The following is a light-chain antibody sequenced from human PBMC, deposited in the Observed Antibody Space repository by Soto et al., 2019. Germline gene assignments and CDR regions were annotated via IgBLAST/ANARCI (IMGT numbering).Light chain of an antibody. CDR3: CSNAGSYTYV. J-gene: IGLJ1*01. CDR1: SSDVGGYNY. CDR2: DVS. Sequence: QSVLTQPRSVSGSPGQSVTISCTGTSSDVGGYNYVSWYQQHPGKAPKLMIYDVSKRPSGVPDRFSGSKSDNTASLTISGLQAEDEADYYCCSNAGSYTYVFGTGTKVTVL. V-gene: IGLV2-11*01.